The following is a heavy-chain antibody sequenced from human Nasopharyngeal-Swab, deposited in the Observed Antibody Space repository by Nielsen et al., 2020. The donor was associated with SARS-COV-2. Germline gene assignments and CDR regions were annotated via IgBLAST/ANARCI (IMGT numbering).Heavy chain of an antibody. D-gene: IGHD2-21*02. V-gene: IGHV3-21*01. CDR3: AGGDSILIYYYGMDV. J-gene: IGHJ6*02. CDR2: ISSSSSYI. CDR1: GFTFSSYS. Sequence: GGSLRLSCAASGFTFSSYSMNWVRQAPGKGLEWVSSISSSSSYIYYADSVKGRFTISRDNAKNSLYLQMNSLRAEDTAVYYCAGGDSILIYYYGMDVWGQGTTVTVSS.